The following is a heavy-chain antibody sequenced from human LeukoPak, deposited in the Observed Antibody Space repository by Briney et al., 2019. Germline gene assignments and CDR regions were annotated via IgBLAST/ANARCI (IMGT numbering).Heavy chain of an antibody. D-gene: IGHD2-21*02. CDR1: GGSFSPYY. CDR2: INHSGST. J-gene: IGHJ4*02. V-gene: IGHV4-34*01. CDR3: ARGGLYCGGDCYVDH. Sequence: SETLSLTCAVYGGSFSPYYWSWIRQPPEEGLEWIGEINHSGSTNYNPSLKSRVTTSVDTSKNQFSLKLSSVTAADTAVYYCARGGLYCGGDCYVDHWGQGSLVTVSS.